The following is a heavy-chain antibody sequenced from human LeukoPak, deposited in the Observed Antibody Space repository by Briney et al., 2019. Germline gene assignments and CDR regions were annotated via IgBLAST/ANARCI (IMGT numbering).Heavy chain of an antibody. J-gene: IGHJ5*02. CDR3: ARDGDDNGDYVLGWFDP. Sequence: SQTLSLTCTVSGGSISSGSYYWSWIRQPAGKGLEWIGRIYTSGSTNYNPSLKSRVTISVDTSKNQFSLKLSSVTAADTAVYYCARDGDDNGDYVLGWFDPWGQGTLVTVSS. V-gene: IGHV4-61*02. D-gene: IGHD4-17*01. CDR2: IYTSGST. CDR1: GGSISSGSYY.